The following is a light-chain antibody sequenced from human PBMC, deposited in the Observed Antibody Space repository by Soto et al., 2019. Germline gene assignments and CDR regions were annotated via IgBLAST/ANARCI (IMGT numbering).Light chain of an antibody. CDR2: EVT. Sequence: QSALTQPASVSGSPGQSITISCTGTSSDVGGYNYLSWYQHHPGKAPKLMIYEVTNRPSGVSDRFSGSKSGNTASLIISGLQAEDEADYYCNSYSNTDTRYVFGTGTKVTVL. CDR3: NSYSNTDTRYV. CDR1: SSDVGGYNY. J-gene: IGLJ1*01. V-gene: IGLV2-14*01.